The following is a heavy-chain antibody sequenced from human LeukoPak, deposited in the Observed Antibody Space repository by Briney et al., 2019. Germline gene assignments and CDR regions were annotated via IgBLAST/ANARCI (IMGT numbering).Heavy chain of an antibody. CDR3: ASQLWFGEQNWFDP. Sequence: SETLSLTCAVSGGSISSGGYSWRWIRQPPGKGLEGIGYIYHSGSTYYNPSLKSRVTISVDRSKNQFSLKLSSVTAADTAVYYCASQLWFGEQNWFDPWGQGTLVTVSS. V-gene: IGHV4-30-2*01. CDR2: IYHSGST. CDR1: GGSISSGGYS. J-gene: IGHJ5*02. D-gene: IGHD3-10*01.